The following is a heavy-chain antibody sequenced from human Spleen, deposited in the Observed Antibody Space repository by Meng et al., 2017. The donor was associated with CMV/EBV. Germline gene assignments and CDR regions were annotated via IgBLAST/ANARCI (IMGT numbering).Heavy chain of an antibody. V-gene: IGHV3-7*01. CDR1: GFTFSPYW. Sequence: GGSLRLSCAAYGFTFSPYWISWVRQAPGKGLEWVANIKQDGSEKYYVDSVKGRFTVSRDNAKTSLYLQMNSLRAEDTDVYYCARYHLPYYYYYAMDVWGQGTTVTVSS. CDR2: IKQDGSEK. D-gene: IGHD2-2*01. J-gene: IGHJ6*02. CDR3: ARYHLPYYYYYAMDV.